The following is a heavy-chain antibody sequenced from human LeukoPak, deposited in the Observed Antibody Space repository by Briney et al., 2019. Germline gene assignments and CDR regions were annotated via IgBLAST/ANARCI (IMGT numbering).Heavy chain of an antibody. CDR2: IIPIFGTA. D-gene: IGHD4-17*01. J-gene: IGHJ6*02. CDR1: GYTFTSYD. V-gene: IGHV1-69*13. CDR3: ARDLYKAAVTTWGYYYYYGMDV. Sequence: SVKVSCKASGYTFTSYDINWVRQAPGQGLEWMGGIIPIFGTANYAQKFQGRVTITADESTSTAYMELSSLRSEDTAVYYCARDLYKAAVTTWGYYYYYGMDVWGQGTTVTVSS.